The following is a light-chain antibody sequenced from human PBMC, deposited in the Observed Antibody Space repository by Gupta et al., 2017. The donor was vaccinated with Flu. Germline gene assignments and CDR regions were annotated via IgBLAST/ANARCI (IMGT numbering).Light chain of an antibody. V-gene: IGLV2-14*01. CDR3: SSYTSGSTRD. Sequence: QSALTQPASLSGSPGQSIPLSCPGTSNDIGAYNFVSWYQQHPGKAPKLLIYEVSKRPSGVSDRFSGSKSGNTASLTIFGLQAEDEADYYCSSYTSGSTRDFGPGTTVTVL. CDR1: SNDIGAYNF. CDR2: EVS. J-gene: IGLJ1*01.